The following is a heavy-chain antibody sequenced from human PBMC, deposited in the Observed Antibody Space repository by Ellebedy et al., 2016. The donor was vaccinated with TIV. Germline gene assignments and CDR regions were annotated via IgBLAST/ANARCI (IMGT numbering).Heavy chain of an antibody. J-gene: IGHJ4*02. V-gene: IGHV1-3*01. CDR1: GYSFTSWA. CDR3: ARFRLFNGFDSGADY. D-gene: IGHD2-8*01. Sequence: AASVKVSCKASGYSFTSWAFHWVRQAPGQGLQWLGWINPGNGNTKYSPEFQGRVFIFTDTFANTAYMQLSGLISEDTAVYYCARFRLFNGFDSGADYWGQGTLVTVSS. CDR2: INPGNGNT.